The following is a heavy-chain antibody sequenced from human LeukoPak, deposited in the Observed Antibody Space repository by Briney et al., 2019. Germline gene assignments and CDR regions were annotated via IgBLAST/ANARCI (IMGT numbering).Heavy chain of an antibody. CDR3: ARAWGSGRYFVWLLYKDAPRLSFDY. CDR1: GGSVSTGSYY. CDR2: IHTSGTM. Sequence: SQTLSLTCTVSGGSVSTGSYYWSWIRQPAGRGLEWIGHIHTSGTMNYNASLKSRVRISVETSKNQSSLRLSSVAAADTAVYYCARAWGSGRYFVWLLYKDAPRLSFDYWGQGTLVTVSS. D-gene: IGHD3-9*01. V-gene: IGHV4-61*09. J-gene: IGHJ4*02.